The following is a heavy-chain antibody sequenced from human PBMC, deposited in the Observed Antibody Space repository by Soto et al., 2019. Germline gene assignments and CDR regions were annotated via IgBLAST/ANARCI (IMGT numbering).Heavy chain of an antibody. J-gene: IGHJ5*02. D-gene: IGHD3-10*01. V-gene: IGHV3-11*05. CDR1: GFTFRDYY. CDR3: ARDHYGPGWFDP. Sequence: GGSLRLSCAASGFTFRDYYTSWIRQAPGKGLEWVSYISSSSSYTNYADSVKGRFTISRDNAKNSLYLQMNSLRAEDTAVYYCARDHYGPGWFDPWGQGTLVTVSS. CDR2: ISSSSSYT.